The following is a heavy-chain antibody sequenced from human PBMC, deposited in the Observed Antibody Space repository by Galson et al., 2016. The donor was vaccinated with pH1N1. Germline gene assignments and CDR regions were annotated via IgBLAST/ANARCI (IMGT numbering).Heavy chain of an antibody. CDR1: GYSFTNYW. J-gene: IGHJ6*02. Sequence: QSGAEVKKPGKSLKISCKGSGYSFTNYWIGWVRQMPGKGLEWMGIIYPSDSDTRYSPSFQGQVTISADKSISTAYLQWSSLKASDTANYYCARGSGSPDSYYYYGMDVWGQGTTVTVSS. CDR2: IYPSDSDT. D-gene: IGHD3-10*01. V-gene: IGHV5-51*01. CDR3: ARGSGSPDSYYYYGMDV.